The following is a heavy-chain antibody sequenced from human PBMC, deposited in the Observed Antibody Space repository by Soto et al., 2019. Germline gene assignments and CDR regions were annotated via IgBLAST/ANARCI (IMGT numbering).Heavy chain of an antibody. J-gene: IGHJ4*02. CDR1: GFTLRGYW. CDR2: IKQDGSNK. D-gene: IGHD3-16*01. V-gene: IGHV3-7*04. Sequence: EVQLVESGGGLVQPGGSLRLTCEASGFTLRGYWMSWVRQAPGKGLEWVANIKQDGSNKYYLDSVKGRFTISRDNDQKSLYLQMDNWRGEDTGVYYCAGGGGNFDQWGQGILVTVSS. CDR3: AGGGGNFDQ.